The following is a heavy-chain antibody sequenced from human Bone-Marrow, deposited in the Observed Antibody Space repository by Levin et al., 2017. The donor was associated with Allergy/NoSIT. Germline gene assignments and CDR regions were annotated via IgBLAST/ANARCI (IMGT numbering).Heavy chain of an antibody. CDR1: GFMFSNYG. Sequence: QAGGSLRLSCAASGFMFSNYGMHWVRQAPGRGLEWVAVISNDGGNEHYADSVRGRFTVSRDNSRNTLFLHMNSLRPDDTAVYYCAKDAYAYGDYVFDYWGQGTLVTVSS. J-gene: IGHJ4*02. V-gene: IGHV3-30*18. D-gene: IGHD4-17*01. CDR3: AKDAYAYGDYVFDY. CDR2: ISNDGGNE.